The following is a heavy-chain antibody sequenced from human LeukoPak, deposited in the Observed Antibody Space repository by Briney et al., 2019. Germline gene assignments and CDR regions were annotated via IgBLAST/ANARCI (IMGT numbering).Heavy chain of an antibody. CDR1: GFTFSSYP. V-gene: IGHV3-53*01. J-gene: IGHJ4*02. Sequence: GGSLRLSCAASGFTFSSYPMSWVRQAPGRGLEWVSVIYSGGTTSYADSVKGRFTISRDNSKNTLYLQMNSLRAEDTAVYYCARKSSGWYVLWGQGTLVTVSS. D-gene: IGHD6-19*01. CDR3: ARKSSGWYVL. CDR2: IYSGGTT.